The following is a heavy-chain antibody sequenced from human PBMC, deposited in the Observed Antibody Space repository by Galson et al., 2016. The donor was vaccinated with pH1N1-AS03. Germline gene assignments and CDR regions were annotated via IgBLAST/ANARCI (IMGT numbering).Heavy chain of an antibody. D-gene: IGHD6-13*01. CDR1: GFIFSDYA. CDR2: ISYDTARE. J-gene: IGHJ1*01. V-gene: IGHV3-30-3*01. CDR3: VRETGFISTWYPFHQ. Sequence: SLRLSCAASGFIFSDYAMHWVRQAPGKGLEWVAFISYDTAREQYADSVKGRFTISKDRPRNMLYLEMNNLRVEDTAVYYCVRETGFISTWYPFHQWGQGTLVRVSA.